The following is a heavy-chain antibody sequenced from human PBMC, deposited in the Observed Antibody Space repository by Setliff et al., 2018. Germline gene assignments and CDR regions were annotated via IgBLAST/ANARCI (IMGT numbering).Heavy chain of an antibody. Sequence: PSETLSLTCTVSGDYISSQYWSWIRQPPGKGLEWIGHIYTSGSTKYNPSLKSRVTISVDTSKNQFSLRLNSATAADTAVYYCARLRGAFDYWGQGTLVTVSS. D-gene: IGHD3-16*01. J-gene: IGHJ4*02. CDR3: ARLRGAFDY. CDR2: IYTSGST. V-gene: IGHV4-4*09. CDR1: GDYISSQY.